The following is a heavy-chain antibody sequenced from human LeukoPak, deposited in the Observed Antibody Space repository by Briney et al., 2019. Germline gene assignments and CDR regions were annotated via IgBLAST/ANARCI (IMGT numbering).Heavy chain of an antibody. CDR1: GFNFNTFI. J-gene: IGHJ4*02. CDR2: LRAGGPYGTEK. V-gene: IGHV3-30*02. D-gene: IGHD3-22*01. Sequence: GGSLRLSCAASGFNFNTFIMHWVRQAPGKGLEWVTFLRAGGPYGTEKFYADSVKGRFTISTDNSKNTLFLEMNSLRPEDTAVYYCVKGNSIYYYDSSGYYPDWGQGTLVTVSS. CDR3: VKGNSIYYYDSSGYYPD.